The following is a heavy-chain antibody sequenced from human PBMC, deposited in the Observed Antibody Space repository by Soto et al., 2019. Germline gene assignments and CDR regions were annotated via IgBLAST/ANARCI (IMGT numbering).Heavy chain of an antibody. CDR3: AKSGRYDFWSENWFDP. CDR2: ISGSGGST. D-gene: IGHD3-3*01. V-gene: IGHV3-23*01. CDR1: GFTFSSYA. J-gene: IGHJ5*02. Sequence: GGSLRLSCAASGFTFSSYAMSWVRQAPGKGLEWVSAISGSGGSTYYADSVKGRFTISRDNSKNTLYLQMNSLRAEDTAVYYCAKSGRYDFWSENWFDPWGQGTLVTVSS.